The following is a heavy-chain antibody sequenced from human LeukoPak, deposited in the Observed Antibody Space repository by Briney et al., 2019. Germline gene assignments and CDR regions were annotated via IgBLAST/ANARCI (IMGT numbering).Heavy chain of an antibody. V-gene: IGHV4-39*02. CDR3: ARDKPGYCSGGSCYRKDKYYYYSYMDV. J-gene: IGHJ6*03. CDR2: IYYTGST. Sequence: SETLSLTCSVSGASLSTSPYYWGWIRQPPGKGLEWIGNIYYTGSTYYNVSLNSRVTISIDTSKNLFSLRLNSMTAADTAVYYCARDKPGYCSGGSCYRKDKYYYYSYMDVWGKGTTVTVSS. CDR1: GASLSTSPYY. D-gene: IGHD2-15*01.